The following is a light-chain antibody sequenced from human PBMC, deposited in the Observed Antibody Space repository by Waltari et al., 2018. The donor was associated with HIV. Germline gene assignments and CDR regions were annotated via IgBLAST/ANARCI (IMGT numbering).Light chain of an antibody. Sequence: DIQMTQSPSSVSASVGDRVTIPCRATPGLNRWLAWYRQKPGKAPELLIYAASNLQSGVPSRFSGSGSDTDFTLTISSLQPEDFATYYCQQSNSFPYTFGQGTKLEIK. CDR2: AAS. CDR3: QQSNSFPYT. V-gene: IGKV1-12*01. CDR1: PGLNRW. J-gene: IGKJ2*01.